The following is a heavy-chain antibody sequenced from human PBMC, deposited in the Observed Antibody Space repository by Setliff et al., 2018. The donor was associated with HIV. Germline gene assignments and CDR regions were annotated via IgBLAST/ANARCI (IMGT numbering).Heavy chain of an antibody. J-gene: IGHJ4*02. CDR1: AFSFNNYY. CDR2: IGQDGSEK. V-gene: IGHV3-7*01. D-gene: IGHD3-16*01. CDR3: AAVPWGHSSLIIDH. Sequence: GGSLRLSCIASAFSFNNYYMTWVRQAPGKGLEWVANIGQDGSEKNYVDSVKGRFTISRDNAKNSVYLQMHSLRVEDTAVYYCAAVPWGHSSLIIDHWGQGTPVTVSS.